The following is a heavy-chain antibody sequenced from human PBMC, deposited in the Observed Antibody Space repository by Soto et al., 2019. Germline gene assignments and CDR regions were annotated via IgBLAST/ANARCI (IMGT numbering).Heavy chain of an antibody. V-gene: IGHV1-18*01. CDR3: ARDLFDAWFDP. CDR2: ISAYNGNT. CDR1: GYSISSYL. Sequence: APVKVSCKTAGYSISSYLISWLRQTPGQGLEWMGWISAYNGNTNYAQKLQGRVTMTTDTSTSTAYMELRSLRSDDTAVYYCARDLFDAWFDPWGQGTLVTVSS. J-gene: IGHJ5*02. D-gene: IGHD3-10*02.